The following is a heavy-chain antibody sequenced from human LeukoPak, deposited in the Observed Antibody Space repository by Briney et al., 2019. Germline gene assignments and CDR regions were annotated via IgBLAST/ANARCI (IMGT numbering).Heavy chain of an antibody. D-gene: IGHD3/OR15-3a*01. J-gene: IGHJ4*02. CDR3: ARSGSYDFWSGYYPFDY. Sequence: GASVKVSCKASGYTFTSYYMHWVRQAPGQGLEWMGWINPNSGGTNYAQKFQGRVTMTRDTSISTAYMELSRLRSDDTAVYYCARSGSYDFWSGYYPFDYWGQRTLVTVSS. CDR1: GYTFTSYY. V-gene: IGHV1-2*02. CDR2: INPNSGGT.